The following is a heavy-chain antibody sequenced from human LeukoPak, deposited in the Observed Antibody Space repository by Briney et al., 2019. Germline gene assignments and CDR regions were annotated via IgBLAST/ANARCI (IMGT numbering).Heavy chain of an antibody. Sequence: GESLKISCKGSGYSFTSYWIGWVRQMPGKGLEWVGLMYPGDSDTRYSPSFQGQVTISADKSISTAYLQWSSLKASDTAVYYCARQDTKGYGGNYYYDGLDVWGQGTTVTVSS. CDR2: MYPGDSDT. D-gene: IGHD5-12*01. CDR1: GYSFTSYW. CDR3: ARQDTKGYGGNYYYDGLDV. J-gene: IGHJ6*02. V-gene: IGHV5-51*01.